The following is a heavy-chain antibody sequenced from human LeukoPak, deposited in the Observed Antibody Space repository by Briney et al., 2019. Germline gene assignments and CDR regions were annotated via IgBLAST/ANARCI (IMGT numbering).Heavy chain of an antibody. D-gene: IGHD3-22*01. J-gene: IGHJ4*02. CDR3: AREGSDSSGYQTD. V-gene: IGHV3-33*01. CDR2: IWYDGSNK. CDR1: GFTFSSYG. Sequence: GGSLRLSCAASGFTFSSYGMHWVRQAPGKGLEWVAVIWYDGSNKYHADSVKGRFTISRDNSKNTLYLQMNSLRAEDTAVYYCAREGSDSSGYQTDWGRGTLVTVSS.